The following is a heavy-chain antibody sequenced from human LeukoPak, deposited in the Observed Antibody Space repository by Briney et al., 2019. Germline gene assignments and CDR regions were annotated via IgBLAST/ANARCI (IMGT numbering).Heavy chain of an antibody. CDR1: GFTFSDYY. CDR2: ISSSGSTI. CDR3: AREGGVRFLEWSPPWRSHYYYMDV. J-gene: IGHJ6*03. V-gene: IGHV3-11*04. Sequence: PGGSPRLSCAASGFTFSDYYMSWIRQAPGKGLEWVSYISSSGSTIYYADSVKGRFTISRDNAKNSLYLQMNSLRAEDTAVYYCAREGGVRFLEWSPPWRSHYYYMDVWGKGTTVTVSS. D-gene: IGHD3-3*01.